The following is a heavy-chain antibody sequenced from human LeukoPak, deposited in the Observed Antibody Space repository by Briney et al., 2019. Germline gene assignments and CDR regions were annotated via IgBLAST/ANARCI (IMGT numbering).Heavy chain of an antibody. V-gene: IGHV1-46*01. D-gene: IGHD3-3*01. J-gene: IGHJ4*02. CDR2: INPSGGST. CDR3: ARSTYYDFWSGYYFDY. CDR1: GYTFTSYY. Sequence: ASVKVSCKASGYTFTSYYMHWVRQAPGQGLEWMGIINPSGGSTSYAQKFQGRVTMTRDMSTSTVYMELSSLRSEDTAVYYCARSTYYDFWSGYYFDYWGQGTLVTVS.